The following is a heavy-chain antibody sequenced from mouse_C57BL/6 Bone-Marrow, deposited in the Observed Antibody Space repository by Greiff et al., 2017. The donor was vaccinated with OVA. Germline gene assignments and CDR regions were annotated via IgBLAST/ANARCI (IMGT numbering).Heavy chain of an antibody. D-gene: IGHD1-1*01. V-gene: IGHV7-3*01. J-gene: IGHJ1*03. CDR1: GFTFTDYY. CDR2: IRNKANGYTT. CDR3: ARAYYGSSYGYFDV. Sequence: DVMLVESGGGLVQPGGSLSLSCAASGFTFTDYYMSWVRQPPGKALEWLGFIRNKANGYTTEYSASVKGRFTISRDNSQSILYLQMNALRAEDSATYYCARAYYGSSYGYFDVWGTGTTVTISS.